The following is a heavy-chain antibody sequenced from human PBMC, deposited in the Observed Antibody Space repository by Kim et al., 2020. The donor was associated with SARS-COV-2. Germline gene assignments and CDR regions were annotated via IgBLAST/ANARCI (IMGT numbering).Heavy chain of an antibody. D-gene: IGHD2-21*02. V-gene: IGHV3-23*01. J-gene: IGHJ4*02. CDR1: GFTFSNYA. CDR3: AKARVGVATAVDS. CDR2: IGGGGSST. Sequence: GGSLGLSCAASGFTFSNYAMTWVRQAPGKGLEWVSAIGGGGSSTFYADSVKGRFTISRDNSKNTLCLQMNSLRAEDTAVYYCAKARVGVATAVDSWGQGTLVTVSS.